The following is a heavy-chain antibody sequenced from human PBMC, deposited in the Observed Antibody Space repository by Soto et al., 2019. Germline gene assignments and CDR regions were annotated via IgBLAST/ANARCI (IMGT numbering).Heavy chain of an antibody. D-gene: IGHD6-6*01. V-gene: IGHV1-24*01. CDR1: GYTLTELS. CDR3: ATPRYSSSFPDYYYYYGMDV. Sequence: ASVKVSCKVSGYTLTELSMHWVRQAPGKGLEWMGGFDPEDGETIYAQKFRGRVTMTEDTSTDTAYMELSSLRSEDTAVYYCATPRYSSSFPDYYYYYGMDVWRQGTTDTVSS. J-gene: IGHJ6*02. CDR2: FDPEDGET.